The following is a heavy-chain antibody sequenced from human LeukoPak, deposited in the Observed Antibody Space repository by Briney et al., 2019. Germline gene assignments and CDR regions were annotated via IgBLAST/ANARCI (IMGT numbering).Heavy chain of an antibody. J-gene: IGHJ4*02. CDR2: IKPDGTTK. Sequence: AGSLRVSCAASGFPFSSYSMTWVRQAPGKGLEWVANIKPDGTTKFYVDSVKGRFTISRDNAENSLYLQMNSLRAEDTAVYYCAREIVGAIKSYFDYWGQGTLVTASS. CDR3: AREIVGAIKSYFDY. CDR1: GFPFSSYS. D-gene: IGHD1-26*01. V-gene: IGHV3-7*01.